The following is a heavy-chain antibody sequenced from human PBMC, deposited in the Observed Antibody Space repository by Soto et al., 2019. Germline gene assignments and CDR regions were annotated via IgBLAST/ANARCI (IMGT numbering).Heavy chain of an antibody. D-gene: IGHD4-4*01. CDR2: ISPMGGST. Sequence: ASVKVSCKASGYTFINYYIHWVRQAPGQGLEWVAIISPMGGSTNYAQKFQGRVTLTSDTSTSTVYMELSSLRSEDTAVYYCARDRHSNSYYFDYWGQGTLVTVSS. J-gene: IGHJ4*02. V-gene: IGHV1-46*03. CDR3: ARDRHSNSYYFDY. CDR1: GYTFINYY.